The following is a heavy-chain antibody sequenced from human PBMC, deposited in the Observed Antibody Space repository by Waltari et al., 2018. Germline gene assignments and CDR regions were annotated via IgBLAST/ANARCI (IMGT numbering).Heavy chain of an antibody. Sequence: QVQLQQWGAGLLKPSETLSLNCPVSGGSYTGYYWRWLSQSPGKGLEWIDKINHGGVPTYYPSLKSRVTISADTSKFQFSLRLTSISAADTAVYYCARGKVHCLAGTCFPDAFDIWGQGAMVTVSS. CDR2: INHGGVP. V-gene: IGHV4-34*02. CDR3: ARGKVHCLAGTCFPDAFDI. CDR1: GGSYTGYY. J-gene: IGHJ3*02. D-gene: IGHD2-15*01.